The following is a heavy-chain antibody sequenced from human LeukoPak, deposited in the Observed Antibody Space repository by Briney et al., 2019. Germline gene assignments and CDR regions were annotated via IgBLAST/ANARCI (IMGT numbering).Heavy chain of an antibody. CDR3: VSGYYYGSADY. V-gene: IGHV4-39*02. J-gene: IGHJ4*02. Sequence: PSETLSLTCSVSGDSISSSNYYWGWIRQSPGKGLEWIGSIYYSGTTYYNPSLKSRVTISVDTSKNHFSLKLSSVSAADTAVYYCVSGYYYGSADYWGQGTLVTVSS. CDR2: IYYSGTT. CDR1: GDSISSSNYY. D-gene: IGHD3-10*01.